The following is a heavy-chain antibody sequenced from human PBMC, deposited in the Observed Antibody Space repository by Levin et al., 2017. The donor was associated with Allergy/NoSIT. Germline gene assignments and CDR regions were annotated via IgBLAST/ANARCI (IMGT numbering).Heavy chain of an antibody. D-gene: IGHD3-22*01. CDR3: ARSYYYDSSGYYVKNWFDP. V-gene: IGHV4-39*01. CDR1: GGSISSSSYY. Sequence: SQTLSLTCTVSGGSISSSSYYWGWIRQPPGKGLEWIGSIYYSGSTYYNPSLKSRVTISVDTSKNQFSLKLSSVTAADTAVYYCARSYYYDSSGYYVKNWFDPWGQGTLVTVSS. J-gene: IGHJ5*02. CDR2: IYYSGST.